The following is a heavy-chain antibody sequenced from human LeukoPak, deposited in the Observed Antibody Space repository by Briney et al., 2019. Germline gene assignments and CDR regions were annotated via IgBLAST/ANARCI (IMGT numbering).Heavy chain of an antibody. J-gene: IGHJ6*03. V-gene: IGHV3-23*01. CDR3: AKGLEVVYYYYYMDV. CDR2: ISGSGGST. Sequence: GGSLRLSCAASGFTFSSYGMSWVRQAPGKGLEWVSAISGSGGSTYYADSVKGRFTISRDNSKNTLYLQMNSLRAEDTAVYYCAKGLEVVYYYYYMDVWGKGTTVTVSS. D-gene: IGHD3-22*01. CDR1: GFTFSSYG.